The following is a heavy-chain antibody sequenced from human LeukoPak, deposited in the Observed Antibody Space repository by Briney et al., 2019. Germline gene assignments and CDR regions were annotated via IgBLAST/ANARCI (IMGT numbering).Heavy chain of an antibody. CDR2: LSFDGSDK. J-gene: IGHJ3*02. D-gene: IGHD7-27*01. V-gene: IGHV3-30*03. CDR3: ARGPLGYDAFDI. CDR1: GFTFSGHD. Sequence: GSLRLSCAASGFTFSGHDMHWVRQAPGKGLEWVAFLSFDGSDKQYADSVKGRFTISRDNSQNTLYPQMDSLRPEDTALYYCARGPLGYDAFDIWGQGTMVTVS.